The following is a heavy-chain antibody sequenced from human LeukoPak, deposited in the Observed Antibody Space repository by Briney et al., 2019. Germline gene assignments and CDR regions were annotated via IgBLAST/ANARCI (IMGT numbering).Heavy chain of an antibody. CDR2: IYYSGNT. Sequence: PSETLSLTCTVSGVSISSSNSYWGWIRQPPGTGLEWIGSIYYSGNTYYNASLKSQVSISIDTSKNQFSLRLTSVTAADTAVYYCARGWWYSSGWSRLLFDYWGQGTLVTVSS. CDR3: ARGWWYSSGWSRLLFDY. V-gene: IGHV4-39*01. J-gene: IGHJ4*02. D-gene: IGHD6-19*01. CDR1: GVSISSSNSY.